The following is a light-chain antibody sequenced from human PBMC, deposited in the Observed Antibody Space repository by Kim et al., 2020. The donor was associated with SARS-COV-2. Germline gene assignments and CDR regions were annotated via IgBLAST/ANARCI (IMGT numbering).Light chain of an antibody. CDR2: AAA. CDR3: QQYYGSPFT. J-gene: IGKJ3*01. Sequence: SPVERAPLPRRPSQRVGRDYLALYQQPPCQAPRLRIFAAATRPAGIPDRFSGRGSGTDFTLTIHSLEPEDFAAYYCQQYYGSPFTFGPGTKVDIK. CDR1: QRVGRDY. V-gene: IGKV3-20*01.